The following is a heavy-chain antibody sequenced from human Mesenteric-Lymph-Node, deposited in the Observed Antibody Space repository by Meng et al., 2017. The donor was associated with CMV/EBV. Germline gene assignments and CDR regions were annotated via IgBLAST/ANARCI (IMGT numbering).Heavy chain of an antibody. Sequence: FTFSGTWMSWVRQAPGKGLEWVGRIKSKTAGGTTDYAAPVKDRFTISRDDSKNTLYLQMNSLTADDTAVYYCAKDHTGIWLKEGYSDLWGRGTLVTVSS. CDR3: AKDHTGIWLKEGYSDL. D-gene: IGHD1-14*01. CDR2: IKSKTAGGTT. V-gene: IGHV3-15*01. CDR1: FTFSGTW. J-gene: IGHJ2*01.